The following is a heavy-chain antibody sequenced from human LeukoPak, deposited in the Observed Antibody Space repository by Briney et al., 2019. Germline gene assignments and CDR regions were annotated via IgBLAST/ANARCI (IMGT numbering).Heavy chain of an antibody. V-gene: IGHV2-5*01. J-gene: IGHJ4*02. Sequence: ESGPTLVKPTQTLTLTCTFSGFSLSTSGVGVGWIRQPPGKALEWLALIYWNDDKRYSPSLKSRLTITKDTSKNQVVLTMTNMDPVDTATYYCALPPCSGGSCYYSDYWGQGTLVTVSS. CDR3: ALPPCSGGSCYYSDY. CDR2: IYWNDDK. CDR1: GFSLSTSGVG. D-gene: IGHD2-15*01.